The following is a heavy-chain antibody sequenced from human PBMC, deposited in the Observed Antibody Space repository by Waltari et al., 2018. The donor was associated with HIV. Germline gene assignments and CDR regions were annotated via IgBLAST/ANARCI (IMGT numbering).Heavy chain of an antibody. CDR1: GFTFSSYA. V-gene: IGHV3-23*01. D-gene: IGHD6-19*01. Sequence: EVQLLESGGGLVQPGGSLRLSCAASGFTFSSYAMSWVRQAPGKGLEWVSAISGSGGSTYDADSVKGRFTISRDNSKNTLYLQMNSLRAEDTAVYYCAKSLGDGIAVAGTVGFDPWGQGTLVTVSS. CDR2: ISGSGGST. J-gene: IGHJ5*02. CDR3: AKSLGDGIAVAGTVGFDP.